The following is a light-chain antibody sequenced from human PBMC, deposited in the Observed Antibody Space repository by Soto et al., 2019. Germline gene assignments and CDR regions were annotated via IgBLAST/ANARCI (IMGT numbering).Light chain of an antibody. V-gene: IGLV2-23*02. J-gene: IGLJ2*01. CDR3: CSYAGSSTFV. Sequence: QSVLTQPASVSGSPGQSITIACTGTSSDVGSYNLVSWYQQHPGKAPNLMIYENTKRPSGVSNRFSGSKSGNTASLTISGLQAEDEADYYCCSYAGSSTFVFGGGTKLTVL. CDR2: ENT. CDR1: SSDVGSYNL.